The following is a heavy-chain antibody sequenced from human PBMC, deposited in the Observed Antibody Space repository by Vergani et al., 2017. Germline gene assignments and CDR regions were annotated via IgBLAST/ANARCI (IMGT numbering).Heavy chain of an antibody. Sequence: QMQLQESGPGLVKASETLSLTCTVSGDSIISRSYYWGWIRTPPGKGLEWIGSIYNSGNGDSSSSLKSRVTISADTSKNQFSLRLTSVTAADTAVYYCASGKYYSDSTSHFRGRYFDVWGRGTLVTVPS. V-gene: IGHV4-39*01. CDR2: IYNSGNG. CDR3: ASGKYYSDSTSHFRGRYFDV. J-gene: IGHJ2*01. CDR1: GDSIISRSYY. D-gene: IGHD3-16*01.